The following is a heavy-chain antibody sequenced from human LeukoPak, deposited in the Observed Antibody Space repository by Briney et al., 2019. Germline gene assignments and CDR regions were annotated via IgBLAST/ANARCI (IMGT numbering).Heavy chain of an antibody. J-gene: IGHJ4*02. CDR1: GFTFSSYE. Sequence: GGSLRLSCAASGFTFSSYEMNWVRQAPGKGLEWVSSISSTSGYIYYGNSVEGRFTVSRDNAKNSLYLQMDSLRAEDTAVYYCARGTTVITPFESWGQGTLVTVSS. CDR3: ARGTTVITPFES. D-gene: IGHD4-23*01. CDR2: ISSTSGYI. V-gene: IGHV3-21*01.